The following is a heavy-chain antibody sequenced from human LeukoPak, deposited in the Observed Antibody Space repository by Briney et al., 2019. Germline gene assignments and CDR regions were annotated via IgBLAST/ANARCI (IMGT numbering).Heavy chain of an antibody. CDR3: VAIGLYSSSWSHYFDY. Sequence: ASVKVSCKVSGYTLTELSMHWVRQAPGKGLEWMGGFDPEDGETIYAQKFQGRVTMTEDTSTDTAYMELSSLRSEDTAVYYCVAIGLYSSSWSHYFDYWGRGTLVTVSS. J-gene: IGHJ4*02. D-gene: IGHD6-13*01. CDR1: GYTLTELS. V-gene: IGHV1-24*01. CDR2: FDPEDGET.